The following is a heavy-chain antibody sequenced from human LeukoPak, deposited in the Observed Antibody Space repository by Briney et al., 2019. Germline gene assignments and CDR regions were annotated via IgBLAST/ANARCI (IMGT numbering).Heavy chain of an antibody. D-gene: IGHD2-15*01. Sequence: GGSLRLSCAASGFTFSRYGMHWVRQAPGKGLEWVAVIWYDGSNEYYADSVKGRFTIFRDNSKNTLHLQMNSLRAEDTAVYYCAKGRCSGGSCYGRGFDYWGQGTLVTVSS. J-gene: IGHJ4*02. CDR3: AKGRCSGGSCYGRGFDY. V-gene: IGHV3-33*06. CDR2: IWYDGSNE. CDR1: GFTFSRYG.